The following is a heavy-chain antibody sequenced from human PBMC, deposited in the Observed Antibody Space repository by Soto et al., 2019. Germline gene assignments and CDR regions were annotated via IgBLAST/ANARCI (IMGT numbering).Heavy chain of an antibody. J-gene: IGHJ4*02. D-gene: IGHD5-12*01. CDR2: IDWDDDK. Sequence: AALVKAKHSLRMSCDFPGCALRTNLMCVNWFRQPPGKALEWLALIDWDDDKFYSSSLEARLTLAKDTSSDRVVLTMTDVGPADTATYYCARTVANSHFDHWGQGSPVPGS. CDR1: GCALRTNLMC. CDR3: ARTVANSHFDH. V-gene: IGHV2-70*01.